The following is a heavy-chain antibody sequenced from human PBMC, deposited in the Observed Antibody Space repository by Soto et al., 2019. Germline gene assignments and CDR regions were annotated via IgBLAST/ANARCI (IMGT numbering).Heavy chain of an antibody. J-gene: IGHJ5*02. CDR1: GGSFSGYY. V-gene: IGHV4-34*01. D-gene: IGHD2-2*01. CDR3: ASHGATKKRYCSSTSCRAYNWFDP. CDR2: INHSGST. Sequence: SETLSLTCAVYGGSFSGYYWSWIRQPPGKGLEWIGEINHSGSTNYNPSLKSRVTISVDTSKNQFSLKLSSVTAADTAVYYCASHGATKKRYCSSTSCRAYNWFDPWGQGTLVTVSS.